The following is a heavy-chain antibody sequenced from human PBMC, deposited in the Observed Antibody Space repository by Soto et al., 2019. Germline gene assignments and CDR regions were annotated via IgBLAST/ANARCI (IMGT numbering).Heavy chain of an antibody. CDR3: AKGGQWLVLDAFDI. CDR2: ISASGDRT. Sequence: GGSLRLSCGASGFPSSMFAMSWVRQAPGKGLQWVSSISASGDRTKYADSVKGRFTISRDNSKNTLYLQMNSLRAGDTAVYYCAKGGQWLVLDAFDIWGQGTMVTVSS. J-gene: IGHJ3*02. CDR1: GFPSSMFA. D-gene: IGHD6-19*01. V-gene: IGHV3-23*01.